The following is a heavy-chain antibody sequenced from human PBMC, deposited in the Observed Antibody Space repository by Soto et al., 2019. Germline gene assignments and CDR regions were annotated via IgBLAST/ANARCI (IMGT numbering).Heavy chain of an antibody. CDR3: TTDKKSDYRGA. D-gene: IGHD1-26*01. V-gene: IGHV3-15*07. CDR2: IKSITDGGTT. Sequence: GGSLRLSCAASGFTFSNAWMNWVRQAPGKGLEWVGRIKSITDGGTTDYAAPVKGRFTISRDDSTNTLYLQMNSLKTDDTAVYYCTTDKKSDYRGAWGQGTLVTVSS. CDR1: GFTFSNAW. J-gene: IGHJ5*02.